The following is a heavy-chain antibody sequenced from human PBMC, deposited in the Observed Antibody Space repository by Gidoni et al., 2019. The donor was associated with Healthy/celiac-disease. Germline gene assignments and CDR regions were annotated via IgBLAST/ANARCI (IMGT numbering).Heavy chain of an antibody. CDR3: ARDHRLVSLARGGPWGDYYYYMDV. J-gene: IGHJ6*03. D-gene: IGHD6-19*01. CDR2: IKQDGSEK. CDR1: GFTFRSYW. V-gene: IGHV3-7*04. Sequence: EVQLVESGGGLVQPGGSLRLSCAASGFTFRSYWMSWVRQAPGKGLEWVANIKQDGSEKYYVDSVKGRFTISRVNAKNSLYLQMNSLRAEDTAVYYCARDHRLVSLARGGPWGDYYYYMDVWGKGTTVTVSS.